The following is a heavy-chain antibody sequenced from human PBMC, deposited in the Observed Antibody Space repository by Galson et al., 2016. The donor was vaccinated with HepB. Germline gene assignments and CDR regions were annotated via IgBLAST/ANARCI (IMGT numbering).Heavy chain of an antibody. CDR2: ISFSGDHT. Sequence: SLRLSCAASGFTFSSYSMAWVRQAPGKGLEWVSPISFSGDHTYYADSVKGRFTISRDNSKNTLFLEMGNLRTEDTAVFYCAKNPGNGWFDPWGQGTLVTVSS. CDR1: GFTFSSYS. CDR3: AKNPGNGWFDP. D-gene: IGHD1-14*01. J-gene: IGHJ5*02. V-gene: IGHV3-23*01.